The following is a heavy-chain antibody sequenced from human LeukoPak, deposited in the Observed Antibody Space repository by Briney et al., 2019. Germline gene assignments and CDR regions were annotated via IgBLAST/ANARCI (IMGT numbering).Heavy chain of an antibody. D-gene: IGHD7-27*01. V-gene: IGHV4-31*03. CDR3: ARVQNWGSAFDY. J-gene: IGHJ4*02. Sequence: SETLSLTCTVPGGSFSSGGYYWSWIRQHPERGLEWIGYIYFSGSTYYNPSLKSRLTISVDTSKNQFSLKLSSVTAADTAVYYCARVQNWGSAFDYWGQGTLVTVSS. CDR1: GGSFSSGGYY. CDR2: IYFSGST.